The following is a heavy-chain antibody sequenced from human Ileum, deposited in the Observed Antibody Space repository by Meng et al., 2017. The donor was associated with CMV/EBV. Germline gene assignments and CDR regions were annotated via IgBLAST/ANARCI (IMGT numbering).Heavy chain of an antibody. V-gene: IGHV3-48*03. CDR1: GFDFESSE. CDR2: ISGPAKAI. D-gene: IGHD1-26*01. Sequence: GESLKIPCAVSGFDFESSEMNWVRQAPGKGLEWVSYISGPAKAIYYADSVRGRFTISRDNAKNSLTLQMSGLRAEDTAVYYCARLQWAAFDFLGQGTLVTVSS. CDR3: ARLQWAAFDF. J-gene: IGHJ4*02.